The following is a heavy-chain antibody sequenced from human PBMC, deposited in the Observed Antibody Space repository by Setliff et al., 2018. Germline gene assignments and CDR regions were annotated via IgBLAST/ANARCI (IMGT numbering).Heavy chain of an antibody. D-gene: IGHD3-3*01. Sequence: SETLSLTCTVSGGSISSGDHYWSWIRQHPGKGLEWIGYIYHSGNTYYNPSLKSRITISVDTSKNQFSLKLSSVTAADTAVYYCARHKAGITIFGVVINPDAFDIWGQGTMVTVSS. CDR1: GGSISSGDHY. V-gene: IGHV4-31*03. CDR2: IYHSGNT. CDR3: ARHKAGITIFGVVINPDAFDI. J-gene: IGHJ3*02.